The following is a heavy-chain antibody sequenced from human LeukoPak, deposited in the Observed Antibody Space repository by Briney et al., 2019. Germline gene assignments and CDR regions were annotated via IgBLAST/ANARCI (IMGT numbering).Heavy chain of an antibody. D-gene: IGHD2-15*01. CDR2: INHSGST. V-gene: IGHV4-34*01. CDR1: GGSFSGYY. CDR3: ARRYCTGGTCYSDRGAFDI. Sequence: SETLSLTCAVYGGSFSGYYWSCIRQPPGKGLEWIGEINHSGSTNYNPSLKSRVTISVDTSKNQFSLKLSSVTAADTAVYYCARRYCTGGTCYSDRGAFDIWGQGTMVTVSS. J-gene: IGHJ3*02.